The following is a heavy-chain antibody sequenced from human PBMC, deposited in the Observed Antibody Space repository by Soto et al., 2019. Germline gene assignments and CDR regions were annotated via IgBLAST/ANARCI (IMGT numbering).Heavy chain of an antibody. D-gene: IGHD4-17*01. Sequence: QVQLQESGPGLVKPSQTLSLTCTVSGGSINSGEYYWSWILHPPVKGLVWIGSIHYSGSNYYNPSLKSRFSISADTSKNQFSLMLSSVTAADTAVYYCARAKGLGTVTPSLFDPWGQGTLVTVSS. J-gene: IGHJ5*02. CDR1: GGSINSGEYY. CDR2: IHYSGSN. V-gene: IGHV4-30-4*01. CDR3: ARAKGLGTVTPSLFDP.